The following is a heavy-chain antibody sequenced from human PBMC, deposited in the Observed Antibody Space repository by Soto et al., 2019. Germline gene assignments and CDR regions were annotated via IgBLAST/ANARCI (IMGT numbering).Heavy chain of an antibody. CDR3: ARLGGNCSSSSCFGFYVMDV. J-gene: IGHJ6*02. CDR2: FYYSENT. CDR1: GDSITSNSYF. V-gene: IGHV4-39*01. D-gene: IGHD2-2*01. Sequence: SETLSLTCTVSGDSITSNSYFWAWIRQPPGKGLEWIGRFYYSENTHYNPSLKSRVTISVDTSKNQFSLILTSVTAADTAVYYCARLGGNCSSSSCFGFYVMDVWGQGTTVTVSS.